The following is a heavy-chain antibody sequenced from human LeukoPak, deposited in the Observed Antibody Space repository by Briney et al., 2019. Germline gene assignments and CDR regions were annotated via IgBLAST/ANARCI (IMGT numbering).Heavy chain of an antibody. J-gene: IGHJ4*02. CDR1: GFTFSSYG. CDR3: AKDRGSSTSCLDY. D-gene: IGHD2-2*01. CDR2: IHYDVTKK. V-gene: IGHV3-30*02. Sequence: GGSLRLSCAASGFTFSSYGIHWVRQAPGTGLEWVSFIHYDVTKKYYADSVKGRFTISRDNSKNTLYLQMNSLRPEDTAMYYCAKDRGSSTSCLDYWGQGTLVTVSS.